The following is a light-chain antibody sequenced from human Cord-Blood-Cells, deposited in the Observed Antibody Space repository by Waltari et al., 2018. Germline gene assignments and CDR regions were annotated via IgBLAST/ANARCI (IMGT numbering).Light chain of an antibody. CDR2: AAS. Sequence: AIRITQSPSSLSASTGDRVTITCRASQGIRSYLAWYQQKPGKAPKHLLYAASTLQSGVPSRFSGSGSGTDFTLTISCLQSEDFATYYCQQYYSYPYTFGQGTKLEIK. V-gene: IGKV1-8*01. CDR1: QGIRSY. CDR3: QQYYSYPYT. J-gene: IGKJ2*01.